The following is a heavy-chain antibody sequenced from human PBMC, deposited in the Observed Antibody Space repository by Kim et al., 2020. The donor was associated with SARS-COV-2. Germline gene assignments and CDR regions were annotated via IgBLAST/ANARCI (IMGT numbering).Heavy chain of an antibody. CDR1: GFTFDDYA. Sequence: GGSLRLSCAASGFTFDDYAMHWVRQAPGKGLEWVSGISWNSGNIGYADSVKGRFTISRDNAKNSLYLQMNSLRAEDTALYYCAKEVRHYYDSSGYYSSWG. CDR3: AKEVRHYYDSSGYYSS. V-gene: IGHV3-9*01. J-gene: IGHJ5*01. CDR2: ISWNSGNI. D-gene: IGHD3-22*01.